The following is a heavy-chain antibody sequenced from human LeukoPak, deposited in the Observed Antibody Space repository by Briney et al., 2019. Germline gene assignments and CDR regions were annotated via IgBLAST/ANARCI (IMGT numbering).Heavy chain of an antibody. CDR1: GFTLGSYW. CDR2: ISSSNSL. V-gene: IGHV3-69-1*01. CDR3: ARDRYCSSSSCYAGFDY. Sequence: PGGSLRLSCAASGFTLGSYWMHWVRQAPGKGLEWVSYISSSNSLYYADSVKGRFTISRDNAKNSLFLQMNSLRAEDTAVYYCARDRYCSSSSCYAGFDYWGQGTLVTVSS. D-gene: IGHD2-2*01. J-gene: IGHJ4*02.